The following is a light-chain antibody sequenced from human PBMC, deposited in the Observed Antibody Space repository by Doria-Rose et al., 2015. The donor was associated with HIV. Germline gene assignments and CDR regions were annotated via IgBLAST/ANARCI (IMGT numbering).Light chain of an antibody. CDR3: QHFDKYFSWT. J-gene: IGKJ1*01. CDR1: QSISHW. V-gene: IGKV1-5*03. Sequence: DIQMTQSPSTPSASVGDRVTITCRASQSISHWLAWHQQKPGQAPKLLIYKASTLQSGVPSRFRGSGSGTEFTLTINSLQPDDFATYYCQHFDKYFSWTFGHGTKVDIK. CDR2: KAS.